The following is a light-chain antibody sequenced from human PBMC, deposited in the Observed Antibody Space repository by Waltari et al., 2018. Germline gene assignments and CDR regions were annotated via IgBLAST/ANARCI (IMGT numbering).Light chain of an antibody. Sequence: DLQMTQSPSSLSASIGDRVTITCRASQTIATSLNWYQQKRGKAPQLLIYDASTLRSGVPSRFSGSDSGTDFTLTFSSLQPEDFATYYCQQTYNVPPITFGQGTRLDIK. CDR3: QQTYNVPPIT. CDR1: QTIATS. CDR2: DAS. V-gene: IGKV1-39*01. J-gene: IGKJ5*01.